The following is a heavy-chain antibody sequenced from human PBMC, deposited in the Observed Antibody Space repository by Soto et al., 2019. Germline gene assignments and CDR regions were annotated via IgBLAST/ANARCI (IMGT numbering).Heavy chain of an antibody. CDR3: ARDSVGSSWPPPFDY. CDR2: INGDGSST. Sequence: GGSLRLSCAASGFTFSSYWIHWVRQAPGKGLVWVSRINGDGSSTSYADSVKGRFTISRDNAKNTLYLQMNSLRAEDTAMYYCARDSVGSSWPPPFDYWGQGTLVTVSS. CDR1: GFTFSSYW. D-gene: IGHD6-13*01. V-gene: IGHV3-74*01. J-gene: IGHJ4*02.